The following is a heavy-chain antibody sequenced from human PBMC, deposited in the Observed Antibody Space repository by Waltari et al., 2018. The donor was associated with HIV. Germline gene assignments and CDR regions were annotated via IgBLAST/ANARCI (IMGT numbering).Heavy chain of an antibody. Sequence: EVQLVESGGGLVKPGGSLRLSCAASGFTFSSYSMNWVRQAPGKGLEWFLSISSSSSYIYYADSVKGRFTISRDNAKNSLYLQMNSLRAEDTAVYYCARDTSFWSSPDLDAFDIWGQGTMVTVSS. D-gene: IGHD3-3*01. CDR3: ARDTSFWSSPDLDAFDI. CDR1: GFTFSSYS. V-gene: IGHV3-21*01. CDR2: ISSSSSYI. J-gene: IGHJ3*02.